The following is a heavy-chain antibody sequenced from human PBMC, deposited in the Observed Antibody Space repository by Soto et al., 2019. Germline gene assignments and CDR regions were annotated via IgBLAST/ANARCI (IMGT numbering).Heavy chain of an antibody. J-gene: IGHJ6*03. D-gene: IGHD1-7*01. CDR1: GDSVSSSSAA. Sequence: PSQTLSITCATSGDSVSSSSAAWNWTRQSPSRGLEWLGRTYYRSRWYNDYAVSVKSRITVNPDTSKNQFSLHLNSVTPEDTALYYCAGTTSLQWYYMDVWDKGTTVTVSS. CDR3: AGTTSLQWYYMDV. CDR2: TYYRSRWYN. V-gene: IGHV6-1*01.